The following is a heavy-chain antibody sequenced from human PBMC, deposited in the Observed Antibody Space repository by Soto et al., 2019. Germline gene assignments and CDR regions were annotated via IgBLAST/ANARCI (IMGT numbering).Heavy chain of an antibody. CDR3: ARDGPPPYCSSTSCPYYFDY. V-gene: IGHV4-59*12. J-gene: IGHJ4*02. Sequence: QVQLQESGPGLVKPSETLSLTCTVSGGSISSYYWSWIRQPPGKGLEWIGYIYYSWSTNYNPSLKSRITISVDTSKNQFYLQLRSVTAADTAVYYCARDGPPPYCSSTSCPYYFDYWGQGTLVTVSS. CDR1: GGSISSYY. CDR2: IYYSWST. D-gene: IGHD2-2*01.